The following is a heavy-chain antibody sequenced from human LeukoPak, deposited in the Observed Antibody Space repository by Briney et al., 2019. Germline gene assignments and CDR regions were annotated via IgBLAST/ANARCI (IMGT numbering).Heavy chain of an antibody. Sequence: ASVKVSCTASGYTFTSYGISWVRQAPGQGLEWMGWISTYNGNTNYAQKLQGRVTMTTDTSTSTAYMELRSLRSDDTAVYYCARGGYNWNDSDAFDIWGQGTMVTVSS. CDR2: ISTYNGNT. CDR3: ARGGYNWNDSDAFDI. CDR1: GYTFTSYG. D-gene: IGHD1-1*01. J-gene: IGHJ3*02. V-gene: IGHV1-18*01.